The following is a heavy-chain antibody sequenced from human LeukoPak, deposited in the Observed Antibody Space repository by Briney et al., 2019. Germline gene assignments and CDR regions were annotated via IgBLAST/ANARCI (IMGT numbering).Heavy chain of an antibody. J-gene: IGHJ4*02. D-gene: IGHD6-13*01. CDR1: GFTFSSSA. CDR3: ATSLPQGIAAAQ. V-gene: IGHV1-58*01. CDR2: IVFGSGHT. Sequence: GASVKVSCKASGFTFSSSAVQWARQPRGQRLEWIGWIVFGSGHTDYAPTFRDRVTITSDMSTTTVYMELSSLRSEDTAVYYCATSLPQGIAAAQWGQGTLVTVSS.